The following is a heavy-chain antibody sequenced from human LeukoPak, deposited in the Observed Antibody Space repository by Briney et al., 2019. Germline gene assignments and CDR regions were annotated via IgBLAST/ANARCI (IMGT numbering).Heavy chain of an antibody. Sequence: GGCLRLSCAASGFTVSSNYMSWVRQAPGKGLEWVSVIYSGGRTYYEASGKGRFTTFRDNSKNTLYFQKNSLRAEDTAVYYCAGGREGYYGSGGYVYWGQGTLVTVSS. CDR2: IYSGGRT. J-gene: IGHJ4*02. D-gene: IGHD3-10*01. V-gene: IGHV3-66*02. CDR3: AGGREGYYGSGGYVY. CDR1: GFTVSSNY.